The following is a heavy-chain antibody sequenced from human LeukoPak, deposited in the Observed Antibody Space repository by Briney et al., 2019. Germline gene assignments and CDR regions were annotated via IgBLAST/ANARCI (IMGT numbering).Heavy chain of an antibody. CDR2: FDPEDGET. D-gene: IGHD3-9*01. V-gene: IGHV1-24*01. Sequence: ASVKVSCKVSGYTLTELSMHWVRQAPGKGLEWMGGFDPEDGETIYAQKFQGRVTMTEDTSTDTAYMELSSLRAEDTAAYYCAKGYYFDILSGYSSLDSWGQGTLVTVSS. CDR1: GYTLTELS. J-gene: IGHJ4*02. CDR3: AKGYYFDILSGYSSLDS.